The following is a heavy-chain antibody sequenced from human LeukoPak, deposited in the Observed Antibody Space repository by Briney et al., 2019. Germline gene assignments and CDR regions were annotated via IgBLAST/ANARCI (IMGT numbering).Heavy chain of an antibody. D-gene: IGHD5-12*01. Sequence: TLSLTCAVSGGSISSGGYSWSWIRQPPGKGPEWIGYIYHSGSTYYNPSLKSRVTISVDRSKNQFSLKLSSVTAADTAVYYCARDFLGLSGYASYWYFDLWGRGTLVTVSS. J-gene: IGHJ2*01. CDR3: ARDFLGLSGYASYWYFDL. V-gene: IGHV4-30-2*01. CDR1: GGSISSGGYS. CDR2: IYHSGST.